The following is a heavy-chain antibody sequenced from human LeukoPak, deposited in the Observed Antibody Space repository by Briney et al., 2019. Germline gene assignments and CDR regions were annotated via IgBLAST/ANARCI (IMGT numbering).Heavy chain of an antibody. J-gene: IGHJ4*02. CDR2: ISAYNGNT. CDR1: GYTFTHYG. V-gene: IGHV1-18*01. D-gene: IGHD3-10*01. Sequence: ASVKVSCKASGYTFTHYGISWVRQAPGQGLEWMGWISAYNGNTNYAQKLQDRVTMTTDTSTSTAYMELRSLRSDDTAVYYCARGSTGNHSPPHFDYWGQGTLVTVSS. CDR3: ARGSTGNHSPPHFDY.